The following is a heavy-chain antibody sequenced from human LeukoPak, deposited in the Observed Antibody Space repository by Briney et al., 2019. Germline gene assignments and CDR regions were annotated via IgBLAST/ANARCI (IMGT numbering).Heavy chain of an antibody. D-gene: IGHD3-22*01. V-gene: IGHV3-66*04. CDR2: IYSGGST. CDR3: ARRDCDSIKCRGSNWFDP. J-gene: IGHJ5*02. Sequence: GGSLRLSCAASGFTVSSNYMSWVRQAPGKGLEWVSVIYSGGSTYYADSVKGRFTISRDNSKNTLYLQMNSLRAEDTAVYYCARRDCDSIKCRGSNWFDPWGQGTLVSVSS. CDR1: GFTVSSNY.